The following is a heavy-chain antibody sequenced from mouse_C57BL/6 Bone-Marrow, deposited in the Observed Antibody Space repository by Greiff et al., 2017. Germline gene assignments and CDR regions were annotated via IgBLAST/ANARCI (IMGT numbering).Heavy chain of an antibody. Sequence: QVQLQQSGAELVRPGTSVKLSCKASGYAFTNYLIEWVKQRPGQGLEWIGVINPGSGGTNYNEKFKGKATLTADKSSSTAYMQLSSLTSEDSAVYFCARSRDYEFAYWGQGTLVTVSA. CDR1: GYAFTNYL. J-gene: IGHJ3*01. V-gene: IGHV1-54*01. D-gene: IGHD2-4*01. CDR2: INPGSGGT. CDR3: ARSRDYEFAY.